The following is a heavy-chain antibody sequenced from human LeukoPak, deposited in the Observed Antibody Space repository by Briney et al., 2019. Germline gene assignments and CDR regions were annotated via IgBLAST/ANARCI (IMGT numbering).Heavy chain of an antibody. V-gene: IGHV3-9*01. Sequence: GGSLRLSCAASGFTFDDYAMHWVRQAPGKGLEWVSGISWNSGSIGYADSVEGRFTISRDNAKNSLYLQMNSLRAEDTALYYCAKDMATRGRTGMDVWGQGTTVTVSS. CDR3: AKDMATRGRTGMDV. D-gene: IGHD1-26*01. CDR2: ISWNSGSI. CDR1: GFTFDDYA. J-gene: IGHJ6*02.